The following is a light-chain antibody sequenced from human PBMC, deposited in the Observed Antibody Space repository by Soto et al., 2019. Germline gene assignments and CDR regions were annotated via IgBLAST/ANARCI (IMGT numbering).Light chain of an antibody. V-gene: IGKV3-20*01. CDR2: GAS. CDR1: QSVSSNY. Sequence: EIVLTQSPGTLSVSPGDRATLSCRASQSVSSNYLAWYQQKPGQAPRLLIYGASSRATGIPDRFSGSGSGTDFTLTISRLEPEAFAVYYCQRYGTSLPLTFGGGTKVEIK. J-gene: IGKJ4*01. CDR3: QRYGTSLPLT.